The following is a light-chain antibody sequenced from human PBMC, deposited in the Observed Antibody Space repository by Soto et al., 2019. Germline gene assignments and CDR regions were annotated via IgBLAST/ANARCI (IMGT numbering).Light chain of an antibody. CDR2: VNSDGSH. CDR3: QTWGTGIQV. V-gene: IGLV4-69*01. J-gene: IGLJ3*02. CDR1: SGHSNYA. Sequence: QPVLTQSPSASASLGASVKLTCTLSSGHSNYAIAWHQQQPEKVPRYLMKVNSDGSHSKGDGIPDRFSGSSSGAERYLTISSLQSEHEADYYCQTWGTGIQVFGGGTKLTVL.